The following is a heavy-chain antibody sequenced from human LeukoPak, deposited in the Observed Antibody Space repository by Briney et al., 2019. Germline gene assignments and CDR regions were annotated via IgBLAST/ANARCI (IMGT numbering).Heavy chain of an antibody. CDR2: ISAYNGNT. CDR3: ARDMDVLDYYYYYVDV. V-gene: IGHV1-18*01. D-gene: IGHD3-10*01. CDR1: GYTFTSYG. J-gene: IGHJ6*03. Sequence: ASVKVSCKASGYTFTSYGISWVRQAPGQGLEWMGWISAYNGNTNYAQKLQGRVTMTTDTSTSTAYMELRSLRSDDTAVYYCARDMDVLDYYYYYVDVWGKGTTVTVSS.